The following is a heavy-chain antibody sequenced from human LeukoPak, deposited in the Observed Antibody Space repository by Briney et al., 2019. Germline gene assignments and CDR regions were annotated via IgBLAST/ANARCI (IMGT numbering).Heavy chain of an antibody. CDR3: PRITAYDDS. J-gene: IGHJ5*01. V-gene: IGHV3-53*01. CDR1: GFTVSSNY. CDR2: IYVDGST. Sequence: GGSLRLSCAVSGFTVSSNYMNWVRQAPGKGLEWVSGIYVDGSTYYADSVKGRFTISRDNSRNTLYLQMNSLSAEDTAVYYCPRITAYDDSWGQGTLVTVSS. D-gene: IGHD1-20*01.